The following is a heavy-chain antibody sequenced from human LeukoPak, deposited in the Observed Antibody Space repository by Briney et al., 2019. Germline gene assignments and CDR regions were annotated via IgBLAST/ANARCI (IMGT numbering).Heavy chain of an antibody. CDR2: IRYDGSNK. D-gene: IGHD3-10*01. Sequence: PGGSLRLSCAASGFTFSSYGMHWVRQAPGKGLEWVAFIRYDGSNKYYADSVKGRFTISRDNSKNTLYLQTNSLRAEDTAVYYCASHYGSGSNGPDYWGQGTLVTVSS. CDR1: GFTFSSYG. CDR3: ASHYGSGSNGPDY. V-gene: IGHV3-30*02. J-gene: IGHJ4*02.